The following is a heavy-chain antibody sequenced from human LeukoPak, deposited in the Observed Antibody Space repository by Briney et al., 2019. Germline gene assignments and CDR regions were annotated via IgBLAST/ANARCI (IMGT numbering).Heavy chain of an antibody. Sequence: PGGSLRLSCAASGFSLSSYEMNWVRQAPGKGLEWVSYISSSGSIMYSAGSVKGRFTNSRDNAKNSLYLQMNSLRAEDTAIYYCSGQYSSSSVVDYWGQGTLVTVSS. V-gene: IGHV3-48*03. D-gene: IGHD6-6*01. J-gene: IGHJ4*02. CDR2: ISSSGSIM. CDR1: GFSLSSYE. CDR3: SGQYSSSSVVDY.